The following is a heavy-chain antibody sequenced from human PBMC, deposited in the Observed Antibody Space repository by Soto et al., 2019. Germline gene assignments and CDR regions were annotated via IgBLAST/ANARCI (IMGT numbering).Heavy chain of an antibody. Sequence: EVQLVETGGGLIQPAGSLILSCATSGFTVSNNYMSWVRQPRGKWLEWVSIIYSGGRTYYADSVEGRFTISRDHSKNTLYLQMNSLRAEDTTVYYGATYSGLGYWGQGNVVSVSS. CDR3: ATYSGLGY. CDR1: GFTVSNNY. V-gene: IGHV3-53*02. CDR2: IYSGGRT. D-gene: IGHD6-13*01. J-gene: IGHJ4*02.